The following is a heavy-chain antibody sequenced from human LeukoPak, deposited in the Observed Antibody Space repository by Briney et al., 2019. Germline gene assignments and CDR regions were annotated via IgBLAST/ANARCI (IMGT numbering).Heavy chain of an antibody. CDR3: ARGDFFTHYDILTGYDY. CDR2: ISYDGSNK. Sequence: GRSLRLSCAASGFTFSSYAMHWVRQAPGKGLEWVAVISYDGSNKYYADSVKGRFTISRDNAKNSLYLQMNSLRAEDTAVYYCARGDFFTHYDILTGYDYWGQGTLVTVSS. CDR1: GFTFSSYA. D-gene: IGHD3-9*01. J-gene: IGHJ4*02. V-gene: IGHV3-30-3*01.